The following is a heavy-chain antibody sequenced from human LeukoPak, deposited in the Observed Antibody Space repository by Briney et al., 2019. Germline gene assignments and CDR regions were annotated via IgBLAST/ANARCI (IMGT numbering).Heavy chain of an antibody. CDR1: GFTFTSYA. V-gene: IGHV1-3*01. Sequence: GSLKLSCTASGFTFTSYAMHWVRQAPGQRLEWVGGITAGDGNTKYTQQLQGRVFMPTNSSSATSHIDLHSLTSDDTAVYYCARHMHGCWIRRQPGDAFGILGQGKM. CDR3: ARHMHGCWIRRQPGDAFGI. CDR2: ITAGDGNT. D-gene: IGHD1-14*01. J-gene: IGHJ3*02.